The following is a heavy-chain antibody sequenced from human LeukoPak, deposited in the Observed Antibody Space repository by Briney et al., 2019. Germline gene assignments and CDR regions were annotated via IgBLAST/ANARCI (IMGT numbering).Heavy chain of an antibody. J-gene: IGHJ6*02. V-gene: IGHV3-11*03. D-gene: IGHD3-22*01. CDR1: GFTFSDYY. Sequence: PGGSLRLSCAASGFTFSDYYMSWIRQAPGKGLEWVSYISSSSSYTNYADSVKGRFTISRDNAKNSLYLQMNSLRAEDTAVYYCARWMYYYDSSGYYYYYGMDVWGQGTTVTVSS. CDR3: ARWMYYYDSSGYYYYYGMDV. CDR2: ISSSSSYT.